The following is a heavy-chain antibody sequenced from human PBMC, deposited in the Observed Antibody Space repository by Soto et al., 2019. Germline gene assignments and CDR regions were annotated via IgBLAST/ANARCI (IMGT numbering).Heavy chain of an antibody. CDR2: ISKDGSHK. J-gene: IGHJ4*02. CDR1: GFSFSRYA. CDR3: ARSRSGAVADSFDF. V-gene: IGHV3-30*04. Sequence: VGSLRLSCAASGFSFSRYAIHWVRQAPGKGLEWVAVISKDGSHKYYLESVKGRFTISRDNSKNILSLQMNSLRDEDTAVYYCARSRSGAVADSFDFWGQGTLVTVSS. D-gene: IGHD3-10*01.